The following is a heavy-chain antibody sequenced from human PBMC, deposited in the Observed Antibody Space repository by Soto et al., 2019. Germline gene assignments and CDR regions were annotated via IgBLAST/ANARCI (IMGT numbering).Heavy chain of an antibody. CDR3: ARDRSTVAHDY. J-gene: IGHJ4*02. Sequence: ASVKVSCKASGYTFTNYYMHWVRQAPGQGLEWMGRINACNGSTNYAQKLQGRVTLTTDTSTSTAYMELRSLRSDDTAVYYCARDRSTVAHDYWGQGTLVTVSS. CDR2: INACNGST. CDR1: GYTFTNYY. V-gene: IGHV1-46*01. D-gene: IGHD4-17*01.